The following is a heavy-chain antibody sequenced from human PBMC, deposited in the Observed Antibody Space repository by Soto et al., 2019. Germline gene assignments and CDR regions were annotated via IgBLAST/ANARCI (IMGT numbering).Heavy chain of an antibody. D-gene: IGHD5-12*01. J-gene: IGHJ4*02. CDR1: VFTFSSYG. Sequence: AGSLRHSCPASVFTFSSYGMHLVLHTPVKVLGWVAVVWYDVSNKYYADSVKGRFTISRDNSKNTLYLQMNSLRAEDTAVYYFAREGGYAKPHEYWGQGTLVTVSS. V-gene: IGHV3-33*01. CDR2: VWYDVSNK. CDR3: AREGGYAKPHEY.